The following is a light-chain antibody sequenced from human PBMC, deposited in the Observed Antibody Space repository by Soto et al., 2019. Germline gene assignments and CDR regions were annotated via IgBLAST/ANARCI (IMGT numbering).Light chain of an antibody. J-gene: IGKJ4*01. CDR1: QSVSRY. V-gene: IGKV3-11*01. CDR2: DAS. Sequence: EIVLTQSPATLSLSPGERATVSCRASQSVSRYLAWYQQKPGQAPRLLIYDASNRATGIPARFSGSGSGTDFTLTISSLESEDFAVYYCQQRSNWPPKLTFGGGTKVEIK. CDR3: QQRSNWPPKLT.